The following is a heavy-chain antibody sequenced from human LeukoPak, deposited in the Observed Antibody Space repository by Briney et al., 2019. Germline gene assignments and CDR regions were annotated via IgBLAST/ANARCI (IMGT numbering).Heavy chain of an antibody. V-gene: IGHV4-38-2*02. CDR2: IYHSGST. CDR3: ARDRRTGTTPGGWFDP. CDR1: GYSISSGYY. J-gene: IGHJ5*02. Sequence: PSETLSLTCTVSGYSISSGYYWGSIRQPPGKGLEWIGSIYHSGSTYYNPSLKSRVTISVDTSKNQFSLKLSSVTAADTAVYYCARDRRTGTTPGGWFDPWGQGTLVTVSS. D-gene: IGHD1-7*01.